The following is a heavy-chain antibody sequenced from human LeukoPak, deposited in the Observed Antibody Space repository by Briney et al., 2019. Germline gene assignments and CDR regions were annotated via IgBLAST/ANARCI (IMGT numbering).Heavy chain of an antibody. J-gene: IGHJ4*02. D-gene: IGHD3-10*01. V-gene: IGHV3-21*01. Sequence: GGSLRLSCAASGSTFTTYSMNWVRQTPGKGLEWVASISSSGSYIYYADSVKGRFTVSRDNAKNSLFLQMDSLRAEDTAVYYCARVARFYGSGRPNPPDYWGQGALVTVSS. CDR1: GSTFTTYS. CDR3: ARVARFYGSGRPNPPDY. CDR2: ISSSGSYI.